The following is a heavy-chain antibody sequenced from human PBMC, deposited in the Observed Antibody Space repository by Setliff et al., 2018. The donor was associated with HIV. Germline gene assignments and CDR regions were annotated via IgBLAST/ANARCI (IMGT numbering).Heavy chain of an antibody. CDR2: IDQSGDS. CDR1: GGSFNNYF. Sequence: PSETLSLTCTVFGGSFNNYFWTWIRQSPGKGLEWIGEIDQSGDSNCNPSLKSRVNISLDTSNYRFSLKLSSVTAADTAVYYCARVALGDYEVYWGQGTLVTVSS. J-gene: IGHJ4*02. D-gene: IGHD4-17*01. CDR3: ARVALGDYEVY. V-gene: IGHV4-34*01.